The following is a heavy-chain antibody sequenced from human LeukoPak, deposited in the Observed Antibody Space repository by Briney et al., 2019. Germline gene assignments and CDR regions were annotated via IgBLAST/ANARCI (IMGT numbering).Heavy chain of an antibody. D-gene: IGHD3-3*01. Sequence: GGSLRLSCAASGFTFSSYAMSWVRQAPGRGLEWVSSISGSGGSTYYADSVKGRFTTPRDNSKDTLYLQMHSLRGEDTAVYFCAKDRDYDFWSGYYWDNWGQGTLVTVSS. CDR2: ISGSGGST. CDR3: AKDRDYDFWSGYYWDN. CDR1: GFTFSSYA. V-gene: IGHV3-23*01. J-gene: IGHJ4*02.